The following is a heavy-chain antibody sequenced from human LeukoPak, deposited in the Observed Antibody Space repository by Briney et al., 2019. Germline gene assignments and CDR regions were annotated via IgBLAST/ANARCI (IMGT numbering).Heavy chain of an antibody. CDR3: ARQAGEWQRYFDY. CDR2: TYYSGTT. Sequence: PSETLSLTCSVSGASIAHNTYCWGWVRQSPGKGLEWFGSTYYSGTTYYNPSLKSRVTISADTSKNQFSLKLASVSAADTAVYYCARQAGEWQRYFDYWGQGTLVTVSS. CDR1: GASIAHNTYC. V-gene: IGHV4-39*01. D-gene: IGHD5-12*01. J-gene: IGHJ4*02.